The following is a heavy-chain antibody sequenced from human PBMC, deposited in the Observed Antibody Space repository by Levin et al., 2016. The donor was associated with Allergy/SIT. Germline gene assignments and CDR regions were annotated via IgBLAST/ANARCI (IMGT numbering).Heavy chain of an antibody. J-gene: IGHJ4*02. D-gene: IGHD3-9*01. V-gene: IGHV2-5*02. CDR3: AHRAVLRPSDWSLGYFDS. Sequence: WIRQPPGKALEWLALIYWDDDRRYNPSLRGRITITKDTSKNQVVLTMNNMDPVDTATYFCAHRAVLRPSDWSLGYFDSWGLGTLVTVSS. CDR2: IYWDDDR.